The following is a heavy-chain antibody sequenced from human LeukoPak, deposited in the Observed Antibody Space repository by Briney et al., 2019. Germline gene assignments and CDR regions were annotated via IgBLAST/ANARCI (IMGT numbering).Heavy chain of an antibody. D-gene: IGHD2-2*01. J-gene: IGHJ6*03. CDR2: MNPNSGNT. CDR3: ARAYGVVPYYYYYYYMGV. CDR1: GYTFTSYD. V-gene: IGHV1-8*01. Sequence: ASVKVSCKASGYTFTSYDINWVRQATAQGLEWMGWMNPNSGNTGYAQKFQGRVTMTRNTSISTAYMELSSLRSEDTAVYYCARAYGVVPYYYYYYYMGVWGKGTTVTVSS.